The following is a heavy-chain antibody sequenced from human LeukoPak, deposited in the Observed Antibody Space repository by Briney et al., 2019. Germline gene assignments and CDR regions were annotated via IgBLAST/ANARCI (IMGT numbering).Heavy chain of an antibody. CDR3: ARDHDYYYYYMDV. V-gene: IGHV3-30*02. Sequence: GGSLRLSCAASGFTFSSYGMHWVRQAPGKGLEWVAFIRYDGSNKYYADSVKGRFTISRDNSKNTLYLQMGSLRAEDMAVYYCARDHDYYYYYMDVWGKGTTVTVSS. CDR2: IRYDGSNK. J-gene: IGHJ6*03. CDR1: GFTFSSYG.